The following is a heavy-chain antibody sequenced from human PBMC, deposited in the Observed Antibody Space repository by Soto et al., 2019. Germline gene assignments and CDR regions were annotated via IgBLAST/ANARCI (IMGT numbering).Heavy chain of an antibody. Sequence: GGSLRLSCAASGFTFSSYSMNWVRQAPGKGLEWVSYISSSSSTIYYADSVKGRVTISVDKSKNQFSLKLSSVTAADTAVYYCARGPRGYSYGNFLDYWGQGTLVTVSS. D-gene: IGHD5-18*01. V-gene: IGHV3-48*01. CDR3: ARGPRGYSYGNFLDY. CDR2: ISSSSSTI. J-gene: IGHJ4*02. CDR1: GFTFSSYS.